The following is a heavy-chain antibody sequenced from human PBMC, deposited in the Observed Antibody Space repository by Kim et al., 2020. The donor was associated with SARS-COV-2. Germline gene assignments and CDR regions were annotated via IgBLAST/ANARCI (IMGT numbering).Heavy chain of an antibody. J-gene: IGHJ6*03. Sequence: YADSVKGRFTISRDNAKNSLYLQTNSLRAEDTALYYCAKDGTTIAYYYMDVWGKGTTVTVSS. CDR3: AKDGTTIAYYYMDV. D-gene: IGHD6-13*01. V-gene: IGHV3-9*01.